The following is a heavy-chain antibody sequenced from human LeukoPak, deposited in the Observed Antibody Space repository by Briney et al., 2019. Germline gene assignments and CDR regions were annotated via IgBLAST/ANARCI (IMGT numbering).Heavy chain of an antibody. D-gene: IGHD6-13*01. J-gene: IGHJ5*02. CDR2: INPNSGGT. V-gene: IGHV1-2*02. Sequence: ASVKVSCEASGYTFTDYYMHWVRQAPGQGLEWMGWINPNSGGTNYAQQFQGRVTMTRDTSISTAYMELSNLRSDDTAVYYCARGIAAAGGRWFDPWGQGTLVTVSS. CDR1: GYTFTDYY. CDR3: ARGIAAAGGRWFDP.